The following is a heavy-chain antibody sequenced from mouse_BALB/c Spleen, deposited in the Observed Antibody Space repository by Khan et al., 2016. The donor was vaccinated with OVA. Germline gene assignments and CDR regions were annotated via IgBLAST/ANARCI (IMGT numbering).Heavy chain of an antibody. D-gene: IGHD1-2*01. CDR1: GFSLTSYG. J-gene: IGHJ4*01. CDR2: IWAGGYT. V-gene: IGHV2-9*02. CDR3: AGGFTTATDYAMDY. Sequence: QVQLKQSGPGLVAPSQSLSITCTVSGFSLTSYGVHWVRQPPGKGLEWLGVIWAGGYTNYNSTLMSRLNISKANSKSQVFLKMNSLQTDDTAMYYCAGGFTTATDYAMDYWGQGTSVTVSS.